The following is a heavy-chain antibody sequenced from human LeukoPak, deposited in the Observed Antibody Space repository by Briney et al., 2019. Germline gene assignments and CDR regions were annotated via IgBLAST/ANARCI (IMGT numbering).Heavy chain of an antibody. D-gene: IGHD3-22*01. J-gene: IGHJ3*02. CDR3: AREVAPYDSSGYYLRKGAFDI. CDR1: GGSISSYY. V-gene: IGHV4-59*01. CDR2: IYYSGST. Sequence: PSETLSLTCTVSGGSISSYYWSWIRQPPGKGLEWIGYIYYSGSTNYNPSLKSRVTISVDTSKNQFSLKLSSVTAADTAVYYCAREVAPYDSSGYYLRKGAFDIWGQGTMATVSS.